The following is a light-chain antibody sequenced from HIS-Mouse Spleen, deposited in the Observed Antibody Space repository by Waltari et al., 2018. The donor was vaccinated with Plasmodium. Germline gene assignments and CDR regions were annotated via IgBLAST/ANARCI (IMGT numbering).Light chain of an antibody. CDR3: SSYAGSNNLV. CDR1: SSDGGGDNY. J-gene: IGLJ2*01. V-gene: IGLV2-8*01. Sequence: QSALTQPPSASGSPGQSVTLSCTGTSSDGGGDNYVPWYQQHPGNAPNLMIYEVSKRPSGVPDRFAGSKSGNTASLTVSGLQAEDEADYYCSSYAGSNNLVFGGGTKLTVL. CDR2: EVS.